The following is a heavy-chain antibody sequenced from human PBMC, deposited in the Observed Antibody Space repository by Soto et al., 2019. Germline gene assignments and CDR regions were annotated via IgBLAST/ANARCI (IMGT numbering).Heavy chain of an antibody. J-gene: IGHJ5*02. Sequence: QVRLVESGGGLVKPGGSLRLSCAASGLTFTDYYMSWFRQAPGKGLEWVSQISSTGATIYYADSVKGRFTISRDNAENSLYLQMTSLRGEDTAMYYGALRFMVRGAFDPWGQGTLVTVSS. D-gene: IGHD3-10*01. CDR2: ISSTGATI. CDR3: ALRFMVRGAFDP. CDR1: GLTFTDYY. V-gene: IGHV3-11*01.